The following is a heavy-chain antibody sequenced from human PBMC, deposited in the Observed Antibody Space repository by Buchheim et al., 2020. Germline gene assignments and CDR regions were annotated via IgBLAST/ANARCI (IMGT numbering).Heavy chain of an antibody. V-gene: IGHV1-46*03. J-gene: IGHJ6*02. CDR3: ARDLTTMVQGVITRDPYGMDV. CDR2: INPSGGST. Sequence: QVQLVQSGAEVKKPGASVKVSCKASGYTFTSYYMHWVRQAPGQGLEWMGIINPSGGSTSYAQKFQGRVTMTRDTSTSPVYMELSSLRSEDTAVYYCARDLTTMVQGVITRDPYGMDVWGQGTT. D-gene: IGHD3-10*01. CDR1: GYTFTSYY.